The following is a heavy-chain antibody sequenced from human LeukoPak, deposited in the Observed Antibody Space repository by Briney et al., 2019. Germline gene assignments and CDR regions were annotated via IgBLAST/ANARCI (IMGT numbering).Heavy chain of an antibody. CDR3: VKDNPLDH. J-gene: IGHJ5*02. CDR1: GFTVSGDY. V-gene: IGHV3-53*05. CDR2: IYSGGST. Sequence: GGSLRLSCAVSGFTVSGDYMGWVRQAPGKGLEWVSVIYSGGSTYYADSVKGRFTISRDDSKNTLFLQMNSLRIDDTAIYYCVKDNPLDHWGQGTLVTVSS.